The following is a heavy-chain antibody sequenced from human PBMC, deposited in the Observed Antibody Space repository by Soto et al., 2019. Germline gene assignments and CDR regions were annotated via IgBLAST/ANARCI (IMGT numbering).Heavy chain of an antibody. V-gene: IGHV4-30-4*01. D-gene: IGHD3-16*01. Sequence: SETLSLTCTVSGGSISSGDYYWSWIRQPPGKGLEWIGYIYYSGSTYYNPSLKSRVTISVDTSKNQFSLKLSSVTAADTAVYYCARGNKPTYDYVWGSRSAEYFQHWGQGTLVTVSS. CDR3: ARGNKPTYDYVWGSRSAEYFQH. J-gene: IGHJ1*01. CDR2: IYYSGST. CDR1: GGSISSGDYY.